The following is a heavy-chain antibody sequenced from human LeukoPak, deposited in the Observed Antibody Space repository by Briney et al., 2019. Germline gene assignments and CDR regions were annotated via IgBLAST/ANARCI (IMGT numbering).Heavy chain of an antibody. V-gene: IGHV3-21*03. CDR3: TTDSYGGNSHFDY. D-gene: IGHD4-23*01. J-gene: IGHJ4*02. CDR2: ISSSSSYI. Sequence: GGSLRLSCAASGFTFSSYSMNWVRQAPGKGLEWVSSISSSSSYIYYADSVKGRFTISRDNAKNSLYLQMNSLKTEDTAVYYCTTDSYGGNSHFDYWGQGTLVTVSS. CDR1: GFTFSSYS.